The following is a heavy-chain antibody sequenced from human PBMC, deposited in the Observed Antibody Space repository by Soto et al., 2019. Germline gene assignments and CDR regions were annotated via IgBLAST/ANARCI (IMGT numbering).Heavy chain of an antibody. CDR3: STDDSGSNIIYFQH. CDR1: GFTFSSYG. CDR2: ISYDGSNK. J-gene: IGHJ1*01. Sequence: QVQLVESGGGVVQPGRSLRLSCAASGFTFSSYGMHWVRQAPGKGLEWVAVISYDGSNKYYADSVKGRCTISRDNYKNKLYLQMNSLRAEDTAVYYCSTDDSGSNIIYFQHWGQGTLVTVSS. D-gene: IGHD1-26*01. V-gene: IGHV3-30*03.